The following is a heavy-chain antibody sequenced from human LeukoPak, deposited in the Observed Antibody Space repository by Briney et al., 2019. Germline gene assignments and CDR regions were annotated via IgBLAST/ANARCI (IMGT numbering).Heavy chain of an antibody. J-gene: IGHJ6*03. CDR1: GYTLTSYG. CDR3: ARGKYSYGYYMDD. CDR2: ISAYNGNT. V-gene: IGHV1-18*01. Sequence: ASVTVSFTATGYTLTSYGISWVRQATGQGLEWMGWISAYNGNTNYAQKLQGGVTMTTDTSTSTAYMELRSLRSDGAAVYYCARGKYSYGYYMDDCGKRSTVTVSS. D-gene: IGHD5-18*01.